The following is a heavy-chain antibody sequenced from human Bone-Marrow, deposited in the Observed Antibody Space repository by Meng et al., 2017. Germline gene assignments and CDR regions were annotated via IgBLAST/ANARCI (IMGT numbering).Heavy chain of an antibody. CDR2: IASDGKDK. CDR3: ARAAGNSVGDY. D-gene: IGHD1-26*01. J-gene: IGHJ4*02. V-gene: IGHV3-30*04. Sequence: QVHLVESGGAVVQPGRSLRLSCAGSGFTFSTYAIHWVRQAPGKGLEWVTVIASDGKDKKYADSVKGRFTISRDNAKNSLYLQMNSLRVEDTAVYYCARAAGNSVGDYWGQGTLVTVSS. CDR1: GFTFSTYA.